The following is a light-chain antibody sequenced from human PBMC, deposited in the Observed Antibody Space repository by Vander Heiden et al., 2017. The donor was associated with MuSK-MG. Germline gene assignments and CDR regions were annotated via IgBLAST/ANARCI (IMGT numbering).Light chain of an antibody. Sequence: EIVMTQSPVTLSLSPGERATLSCKASQSVSNYLAWYQQKPGQAPRLLIYDGSNRATGVQARFSGSGSGTDFTLTISSLEPEDFAGYVCQQEVTFGQGTKLEIK. CDR3: QQEVT. J-gene: IGKJ2*01. CDR2: DGS. CDR1: QSVSNY. V-gene: IGKV3-11*01.